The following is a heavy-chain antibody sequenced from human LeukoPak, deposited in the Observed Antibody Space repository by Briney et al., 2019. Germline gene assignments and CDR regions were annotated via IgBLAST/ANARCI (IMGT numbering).Heavy chain of an antibody. Sequence: GESLKISCEGSGYSFTTYWIGWVRQMPGKGLEWMGVIYPGDSDTRYSPSFQGQVTISADKSINTAYLQWSSLKASDTAMYYCARRFNNYDFWTRWGQGTLATV. J-gene: IGHJ4*02. CDR3: ARRFNNYDFWTR. D-gene: IGHD3-3*01. CDR2: IYPGDSDT. V-gene: IGHV5-51*01. CDR1: GYSFTTYW.